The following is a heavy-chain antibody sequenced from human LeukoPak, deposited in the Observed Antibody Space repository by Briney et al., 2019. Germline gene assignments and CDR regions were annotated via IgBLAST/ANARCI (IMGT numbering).Heavy chain of an antibody. J-gene: IGHJ5*02. CDR2: IIPIFGAA. Sequence: SVKLSFKSSGGTFSSYAISWVRQAPAQGLERKGVIIPIFGAANYAHKFQGRVTITADESTSTAYMELSSLRSEDTAVYYCARVGYSYGYDWFDPWGQGTLVTVSS. CDR1: GGTFSSYA. V-gene: IGHV1-69*13. D-gene: IGHD5-18*01. CDR3: ARVGYSYGYDWFDP.